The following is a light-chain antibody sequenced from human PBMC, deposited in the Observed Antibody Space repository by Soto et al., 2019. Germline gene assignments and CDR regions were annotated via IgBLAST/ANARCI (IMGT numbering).Light chain of an antibody. CDR1: SSDVGAYNY. Sequence: QSALTQPASVSGSPGQSITISCTGTSSDVGAYNYVSWYQQHTGKAPKLMIYEVSNRPSGVSDRFSGSRSGNTASLTISGLQAEDESDYYCSSYKSSSTWVFGGGTQLTVL. J-gene: IGLJ3*02. V-gene: IGLV2-14*01. CDR2: EVS. CDR3: SSYKSSSTWV.